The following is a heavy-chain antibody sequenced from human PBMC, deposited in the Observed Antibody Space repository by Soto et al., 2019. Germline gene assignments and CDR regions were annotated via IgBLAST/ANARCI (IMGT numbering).Heavy chain of an antibody. CDR1: GFTFSSYG. CDR3: ARDGTLHDYGDYFPFDY. CDR2: IWYDGSKK. Sequence: QVQLVESGGGVVQPGRSLRLSCAASGFTFSSYGMHWVRQAPGKGLEWVADIWYDGSKKYYADSVKGRFTISRDNSKNTLYLKMNSLRAEDTAVYYCARDGTLHDYGDYFPFDYWGQGTLVTVSS. V-gene: IGHV3-33*01. J-gene: IGHJ4*02. D-gene: IGHD4-17*01.